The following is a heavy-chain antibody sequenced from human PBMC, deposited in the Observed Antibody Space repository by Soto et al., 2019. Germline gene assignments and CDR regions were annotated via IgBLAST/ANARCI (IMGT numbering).Heavy chain of an antibody. V-gene: IGHV1-2*02. CDR1: GYTFTGYY. CDR3: ARDRRYYGSGSYWSEYYYYGMDV. J-gene: IGHJ6*02. Sequence: QVQLVQSGAEVKKPGASVKVSCKASGYTFTGYYMHWVRQAPGQGLEWMGWINPNSGGTNYAQKFQGRVTMTRDTSISRAYMELRRLRSDDTAVYYCARDRRYYGSGSYWSEYYYYGMDVWGQGTTVTVSS. D-gene: IGHD3-10*01. CDR2: INPNSGGT.